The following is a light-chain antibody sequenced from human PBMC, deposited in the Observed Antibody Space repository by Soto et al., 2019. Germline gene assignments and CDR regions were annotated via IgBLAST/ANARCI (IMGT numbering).Light chain of an antibody. CDR1: SSDIGSNS. CDR3: ATWDDSLNGWV. J-gene: IGLJ3*02. CDR2: SNN. V-gene: IGLV1-44*01. Sequence: QSVLTQPPSASGTPGQRVTISCSGSSSDIGSNSVNWYQHLPGTAPKLLIYSNNQRPSGVPDRFSGSKSGTSASLAISGLQSEDESDYYCATWDDSLNGWVCGGGTKLTVL.